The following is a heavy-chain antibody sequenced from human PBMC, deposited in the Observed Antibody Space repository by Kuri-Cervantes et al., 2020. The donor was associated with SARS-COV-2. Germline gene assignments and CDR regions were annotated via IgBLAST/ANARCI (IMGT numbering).Heavy chain of an antibody. D-gene: IGHD3-22*01. CDR3: ARDLLNYYDSSGYGY. V-gene: IGHV3-23*01. Sequence: GGSLRLSCAASGFTFSSYAMSWVRQAPGKGLEWVSAIRGSGGSTYYADSVKGRFTISRGNAKNSLYLQMNSLRAEDTAVYYCARDLLNYYDSSGYGYWSQGTRVTVSS. CDR1: GFTFSSYA. CDR2: IRGSGGST. J-gene: IGHJ4*02.